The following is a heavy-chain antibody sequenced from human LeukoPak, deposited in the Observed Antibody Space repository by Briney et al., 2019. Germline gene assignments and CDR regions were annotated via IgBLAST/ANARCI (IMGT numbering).Heavy chain of an antibody. CDR3: TRDPRLTDY. J-gene: IGHJ4*02. CDR2: ISPTGSDI. Sequence: GGSLRLSCAASGFTFSDFYMTWIRQAPGEGLECLSYISPTGSDISYADSVKGRFTISRDNAKNSLYLQMNSLRDDDTAVYYCTRDPRLTDYWGQGTLVTVSS. V-gene: IGHV3-11*04. CDR1: GFTFSDFY.